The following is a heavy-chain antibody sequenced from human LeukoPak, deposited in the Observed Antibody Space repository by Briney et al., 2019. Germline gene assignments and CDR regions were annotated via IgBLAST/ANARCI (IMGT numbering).Heavy chain of an antibody. CDR1: GFTFRSYE. CDR3: ARDGYGSGSYYAFDM. J-gene: IGHJ3*02. D-gene: IGHD3-10*01. V-gene: IGHV3-48*03. Sequence: GGSLRLSCAASGFTFRSYEMNWVRQAPGKGLEWVSYISSSGSSIHYADSVKGRFTISRDSAKNSLYLQMNSLRAEDTAVYYCARDGYGSGSYYAFDMWGQGTMVTVSS. CDR2: ISSSGSSI.